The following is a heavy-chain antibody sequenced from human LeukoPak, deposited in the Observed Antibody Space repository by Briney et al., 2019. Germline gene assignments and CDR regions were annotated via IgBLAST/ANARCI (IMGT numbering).Heavy chain of an antibody. J-gene: IGHJ4*02. CDR2: VNLHGDT. Sequence: PSGTLSLTCGVSYGSITDTNYWTWVRQTPGKGLEWIGEVNLHGDTNYNPSLKGRVDISVDKFENHISLQLTSVTAADTAVYYCAKDRSSSTSCSNYWGQGTLVTVSS. CDR3: AKDRSSSTSCSNY. CDR1: YGSITDTNY. V-gene: IGHV4-4*02. D-gene: IGHD2-2*01.